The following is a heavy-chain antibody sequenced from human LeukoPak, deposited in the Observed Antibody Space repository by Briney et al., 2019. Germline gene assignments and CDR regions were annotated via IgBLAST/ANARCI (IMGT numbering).Heavy chain of an antibody. Sequence: SGPTLVNPTQTLTLTCTFSGFSLSTSGAGVGWIRQPPGKALECLALIYCNDDKRYSPSLNSRHTITKDTSKSQVVLTMTNMDPVDTATSYCAHSRGYSGYPWYFDYWGQGTLVTVSS. CDR1: GFSLSTSGAG. CDR2: IYCNDDK. D-gene: IGHD5-12*01. V-gene: IGHV2-5*01. J-gene: IGHJ4*02. CDR3: AHSRGYSGYPWYFDY.